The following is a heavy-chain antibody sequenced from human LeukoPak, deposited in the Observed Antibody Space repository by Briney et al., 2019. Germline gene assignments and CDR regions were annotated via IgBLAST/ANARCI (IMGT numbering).Heavy chain of an antibody. CDR3: ARGRNGDSDY. CDR1: GYTFSSYD. J-gene: IGHJ4*02. V-gene: IGHV1-8*01. CDR2: MNPNSGNT. D-gene: IGHD4-17*01. Sequence: ASVKVSCKASGYTFSSYDIHWVRQATGQGLEWMGWMNPNSGNTGYAQKFQGRVTMTRTPSISTAYMELRNLRSDDTAVYYYARGRNGDSDYWGQGTLVTVSS.